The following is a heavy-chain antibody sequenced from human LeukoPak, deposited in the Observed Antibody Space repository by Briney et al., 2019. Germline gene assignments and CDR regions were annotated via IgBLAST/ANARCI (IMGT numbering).Heavy chain of an antibody. CDR1: RLTFSIYS. CDR2: ISSSSGLM. V-gene: IGHV3-21*01. CDR3: ARDWEGSGRPFDY. J-gene: IGHJ4*02. Sequence: GGSLRLSCAASRLTFSIYSMNWVRQALGKGLEWVSSISSSSGLMYYADSLKGRFTISRDNANNSLYLQMNSLTAEDTAVYYCARDWEGSGRPFDYWGQGTLVTVSS. D-gene: IGHD2-15*01.